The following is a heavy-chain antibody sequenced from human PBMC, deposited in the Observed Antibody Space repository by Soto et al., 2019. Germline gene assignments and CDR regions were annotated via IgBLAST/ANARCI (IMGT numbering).Heavy chain of an antibody. CDR2: ISGSGGST. D-gene: IGHD2-21*01. V-gene: IGHV3-23*01. CDR1: GFTFSSYA. CDR3: AKDPAYFLHPIDDYYYYMDV. Sequence: EVQLFESGGGLVQPGGSLRLSCAASGFTFSSYAMSWDRQAPGKGLEWVSAISGSGGSTYYADSVKGRFTISRDNSKDTLYLQMNSLRAEDTAVYYCAKDPAYFLHPIDDYYYYMDVWGKGTTVTVSS. J-gene: IGHJ6*03.